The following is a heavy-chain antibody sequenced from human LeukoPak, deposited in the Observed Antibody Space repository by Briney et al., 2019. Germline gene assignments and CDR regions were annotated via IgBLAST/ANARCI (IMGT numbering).Heavy chain of an antibody. CDR1: GFTFSSYS. CDR2: ISSSSSYI. J-gene: IGHJ4*02. V-gene: IGHV3-21*01. D-gene: IGHD3-22*01. CDR3: ASLRVYYDSSGYRY. Sequence: GGSLRLSCAASGFTFSSYSMNWVRQAPGKGLEWVSSISSSSSYIYYADSVKGRFTISRDNAKNSLYLQMNSLRAEDTAVYYCASLRVYYDSSGYRYWGQGTLVTVSS.